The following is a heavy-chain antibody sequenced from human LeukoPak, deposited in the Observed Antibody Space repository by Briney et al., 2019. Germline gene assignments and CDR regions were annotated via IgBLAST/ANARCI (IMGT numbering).Heavy chain of an antibody. Sequence: SETLSLTCTVSGGSISSSSYYWGWIRQPPGKGLEWIGSIYYSGSTYYNPSLKSRLTISVDTSKNQFSLKLSSVTAADTAVYYCTRFYGSGSYYTKGFDYWGQGTLVTVSS. J-gene: IGHJ4*02. V-gene: IGHV4-39*01. CDR1: GGSISSSSYY. D-gene: IGHD3-10*01. CDR2: IYYSGST. CDR3: TRFYGSGSYYTKGFDY.